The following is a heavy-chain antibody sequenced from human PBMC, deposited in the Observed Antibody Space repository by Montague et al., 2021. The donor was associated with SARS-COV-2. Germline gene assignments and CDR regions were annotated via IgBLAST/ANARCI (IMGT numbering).Heavy chain of an antibody. J-gene: IGHJ6*03. D-gene: IGHD3-10*01. CDR2: IHHSGST. Sequence: SETLSLTCAVHGGSFSTYSWNWIRQPPGEGLEWIGEIHHSGSTNYNPSLKSRVTISADTSKNQFSLKLTSVAAADTAVYYCARLGDGVVPSPILGVGPYYSYYYMDVWGKGTTVTVSS. V-gene: IGHV4-34*01. CDR1: GGSFSTYS. CDR3: ARLGDGVVPSPILGVGPYYSYYYMDV.